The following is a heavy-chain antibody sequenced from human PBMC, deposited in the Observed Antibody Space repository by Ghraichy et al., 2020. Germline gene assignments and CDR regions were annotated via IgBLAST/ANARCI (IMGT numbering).Heavy chain of an antibody. CDR2: ISAYNGNT. D-gene: IGHD6-19*01. Sequence: ASVKVSCKASGYTFTSYGISWVRQAPGQGLEWMGWISAYNGNTNYAQKLQGRVTMTTDTSTSTAYMELRSLRSDDTAVYYCARSTPRGWLVQPFDYWGQGTLVTVSS. V-gene: IGHV1-18*01. CDR3: ARSTPRGWLVQPFDY. J-gene: IGHJ4*02. CDR1: GYTFTSYG.